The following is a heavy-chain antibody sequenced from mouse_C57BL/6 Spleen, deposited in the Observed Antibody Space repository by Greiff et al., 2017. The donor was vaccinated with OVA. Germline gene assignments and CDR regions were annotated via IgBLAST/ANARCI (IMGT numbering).Heavy chain of an antibody. V-gene: IGHV1-50*01. Sequence: QVQLQQPGAELVKPGASVKLSCKASGYTFTSYWMQWVKQRPGQGLEWIGEIDPSDSYTNYNQKFKGKATLTVDTSSRTAYMQLSSLTSEDSAVDYCAGVRRGDSYYYAMDYWGQGTSVTVSS. CDR3: AGVRRGDSYYYAMDY. J-gene: IGHJ4*01. CDR2: IDPSDSYT. CDR1: GYTFTSYW. D-gene: IGHD2-14*01.